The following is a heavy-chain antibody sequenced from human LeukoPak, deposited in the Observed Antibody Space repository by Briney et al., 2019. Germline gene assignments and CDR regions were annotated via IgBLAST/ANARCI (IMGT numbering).Heavy chain of an antibody. D-gene: IGHD4-23*01. V-gene: IGHV3-21*01. J-gene: IGHJ4*02. CDR1: GFTFSSYS. CDR2: ISSSSSYI. Sequence: KTGGSLRLSCAASGFTFSSYSMNWVRQAPGKGLEWVSSISSSSSYIYYADSVKGRLTISRDNAKNSLYLQMNSLRAEDTAVYYCARAGDDYGGSDYWGQGTLVTVSS. CDR3: ARAGDDYGGSDY.